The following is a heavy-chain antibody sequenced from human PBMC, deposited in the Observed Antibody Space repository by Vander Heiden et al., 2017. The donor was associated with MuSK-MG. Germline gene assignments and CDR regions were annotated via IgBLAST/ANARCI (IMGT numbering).Heavy chain of an antibody. CDR1: RFTFSTYS. Sequence: VHLVESGGGLVKPGGSLRLSCAASRFTFSTYSMNWVRQAPGKGREWVSSISSSSSYIYYADSVKGRFTISRDNAKNSLYLQMNSLRAEDTAVYYCARAHTAMVEADAFDIWGQGTMVTVSS. CDR3: ARAHTAMVEADAFDI. CDR2: ISSSSSYI. V-gene: IGHV3-21*01. D-gene: IGHD5-18*01. J-gene: IGHJ3*02.